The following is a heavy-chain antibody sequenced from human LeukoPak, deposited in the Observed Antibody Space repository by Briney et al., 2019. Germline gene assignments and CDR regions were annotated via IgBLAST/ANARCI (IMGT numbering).Heavy chain of an antibody. D-gene: IGHD3-3*01. CDR3: AREVVGFWSGYPTYYFDY. J-gene: IGHJ4*02. CDR1: GGTFSSYA. Sequence: ASVNVSCKASGGTFSSYAISWVRQAPGQGLEWMGGIIPIFGTANYAQKFQGRVTITTDESTSTAYMELSSLRSEDTAVYYCAREVVGFWSGYPTYYFDYWGQGTLVTVSS. CDR2: IIPIFGTA. V-gene: IGHV1-69*05.